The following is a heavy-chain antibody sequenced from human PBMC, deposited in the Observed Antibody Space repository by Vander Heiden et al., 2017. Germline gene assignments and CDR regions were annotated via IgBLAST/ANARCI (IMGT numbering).Heavy chain of an antibody. J-gene: IGHJ4*02. CDR2: IYYSGST. D-gene: IGHD2-2*01. Sequence: QLQLQESAPGLAKPSETLSLTCTVSGGSISSSSYYWGWIRQPPGKGLEWIGSIYYSGSTYYNPSLKSRVTISVDTSKNQFSLKLSSVTAADTAVYYCARSKGTVVPAADFDYWGQGTLVTVSS. V-gene: IGHV4-39*01. CDR3: ARSKGTVVPAADFDY. CDR1: GGSISSSSYY.